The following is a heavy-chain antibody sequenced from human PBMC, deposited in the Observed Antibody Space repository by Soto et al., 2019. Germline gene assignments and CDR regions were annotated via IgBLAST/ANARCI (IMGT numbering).Heavy chain of an antibody. CDR3: ARGRVGVGAAGYDY. CDR2: ISAYNGNT. J-gene: IGHJ4*02. Sequence: QVPLVQSGAEVKKPGASVKVSCKASGYTFTTYDISWVRQAPGQGLEWMGWISAYNGNTNYAQKFQGRVTMTTDTSTSTAYMEMRSLRSDDTAVYYCARGRVGVGAAGYDYWGQGTLVTVSS. V-gene: IGHV1-18*01. D-gene: IGHD6-13*01. CDR1: GYTFTTYD.